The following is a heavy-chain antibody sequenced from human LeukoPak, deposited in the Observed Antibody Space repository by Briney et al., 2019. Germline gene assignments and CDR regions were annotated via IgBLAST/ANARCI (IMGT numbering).Heavy chain of an antibody. CDR1: SGSISNYY. D-gene: IGHD1-20*01. CDR3: ARHISGATKELSAFDI. CDR2: IYYSEST. Sequence: PSETLSLPCTVSSGSISNYYWSWIRQPPGKGLEWIGYIYYSESTKYNPSLKSRLTISVDTSKNQFSLRLTSVTAADTAVYYCARHISGATKELSAFDIWGQGTMVNVSS. V-gene: IGHV4-59*08. J-gene: IGHJ3*02.